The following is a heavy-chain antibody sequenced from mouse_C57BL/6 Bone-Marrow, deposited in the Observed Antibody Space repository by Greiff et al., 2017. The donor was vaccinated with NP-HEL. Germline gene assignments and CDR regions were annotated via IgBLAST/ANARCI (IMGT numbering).Heavy chain of an antibody. CDR1: GYTFTSYW. D-gene: IGHD2-3*01. CDR3: ARNGWLLRAMDY. V-gene: IGHV1-59*01. CDR2: IDPSDSYT. Sequence: QVQLQQPGAELVRPGTSVKLSCKASGYTFTSYWMHWVKPRPGQGLEWIGVIDPSDSYTNYNQKFKGKATLTVDTSSSTAYMQLSSLTSEDSAVYYCARNGWLLRAMDYWGQGTSVTVSS. J-gene: IGHJ4*01.